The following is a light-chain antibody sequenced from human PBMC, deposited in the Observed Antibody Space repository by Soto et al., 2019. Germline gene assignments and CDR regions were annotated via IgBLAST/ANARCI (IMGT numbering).Light chain of an antibody. V-gene: IGKV3D-15*01. Sequence: EILMTQSPATLSVSQGERATLSCRASQSLNRNLAWYPQKPGRAPRIIIYGASTRASGIPARFSGSGSGTEFNLTISSLQSEDVAPYYSQHYNDGTPAFTFGPGTKVDL. CDR3: QHYNDGTPAFT. CDR2: GAS. CDR1: QSLNRN. J-gene: IGKJ3*01.